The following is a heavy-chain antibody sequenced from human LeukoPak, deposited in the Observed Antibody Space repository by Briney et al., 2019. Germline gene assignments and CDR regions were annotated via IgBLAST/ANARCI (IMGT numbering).Heavy chain of an antibody. CDR2: ISAYNGNT. V-gene: IGHV1-18*01. D-gene: IGHD1-1*01. Sequence: ASVKVSCEASGYTFTSYGISWVRQAPGQGLEWMGWISAYNGNTNYAQKLQGRVTMTTDTSTSTAYMELRSLRSDDTAVYYCARDLPTTGTTLFDYWGQGTLVTVSS. CDR3: ARDLPTTGTTLFDY. J-gene: IGHJ4*02. CDR1: GYTFTSYG.